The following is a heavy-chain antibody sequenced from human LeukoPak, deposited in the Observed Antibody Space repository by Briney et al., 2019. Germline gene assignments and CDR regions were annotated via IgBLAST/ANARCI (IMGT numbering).Heavy chain of an antibody. J-gene: IGHJ4*02. Sequence: GGSLRLSCAASGFTFSSYSMNWVRQAPGKGLEWVSYISSSSSTIYYADSVKGRFTISRDNAKNSLYLQMNSLRAEDTAVYYCARATPIWDFDYWGQGTLATVSS. D-gene: IGHD3-9*01. V-gene: IGHV3-48*04. CDR1: GFTFSSYS. CDR2: ISSSSSTI. CDR3: ARATPIWDFDY.